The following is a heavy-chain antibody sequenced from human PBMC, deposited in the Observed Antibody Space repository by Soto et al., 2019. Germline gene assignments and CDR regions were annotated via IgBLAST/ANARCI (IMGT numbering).Heavy chain of an antibody. J-gene: IGHJ6*02. Sequence: QVQLVQSGAEVKKPGASVKVSCKASGYTFTGYYMHWVRQAPGQGLEWMGWINPNSGGTNYAQKFQGWVTMTTDTSISPAYMELSRLKSDDTAVYYCAREYFDWLLLRYYYYYGMDVWGQGTTVTVSS. D-gene: IGHD3-9*01. CDR3: AREYFDWLLLRYYYYYGMDV. CDR2: INPNSGGT. V-gene: IGHV1-2*04. CDR1: GYTFTGYY.